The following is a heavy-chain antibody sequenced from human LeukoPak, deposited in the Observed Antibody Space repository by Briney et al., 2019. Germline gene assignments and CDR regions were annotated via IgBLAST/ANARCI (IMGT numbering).Heavy chain of an antibody. V-gene: IGHV3-30*18. J-gene: IGHJ3*02. CDR2: ISYDGSNK. D-gene: IGHD3-9*01. CDR3: AKDRGRYYDIPTYAFDI. CDR1: GFTFSSYG. Sequence: GGSLRLSCAASGFTFSSYGMHWVRQAPGKGLEWVAVISYDGSNKYYADSVKGRLTISRDNSKNTLYLQMNSLRAEDTAVHYCAKDRGRYYDIPTYAFDIWGQGTMVTVSS.